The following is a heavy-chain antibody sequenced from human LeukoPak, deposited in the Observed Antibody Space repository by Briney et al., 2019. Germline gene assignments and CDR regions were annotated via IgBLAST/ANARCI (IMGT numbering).Heavy chain of an antibody. Sequence: SETLSLTCTVSGGSISSYYWSWIRQPPGKGLEWIGSIYYSGSTYYNPSLKSRVTISVDTSKNQFSLKLSSVTAADTAVYYCAREGRNYDILTGLLDAFDIWGQGTMVTVSS. CDR2: IYYSGST. J-gene: IGHJ3*02. D-gene: IGHD3-9*01. CDR3: AREGRNYDILTGLLDAFDI. CDR1: GGSISSYY. V-gene: IGHV4-39*07.